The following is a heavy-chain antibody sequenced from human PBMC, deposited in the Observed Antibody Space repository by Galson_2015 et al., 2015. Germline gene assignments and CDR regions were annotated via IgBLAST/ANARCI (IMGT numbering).Heavy chain of an antibody. D-gene: IGHD6-19*01. CDR1: GGIFSSYF. CDR2: IIPMSGTA. J-gene: IGHJ3*02. Sequence: SVKVSCKASGGIFSSYFITWVRQAPGLGLEWMGGIIPMSGTANNAQRFQGRVTITADEYTSTTYMELSSLRSEGTAVYYCASSRMAVAGTFAFEIWGQGTMVTVSS. CDR3: ASSRMAVAGTFAFEI. V-gene: IGHV1-69*13.